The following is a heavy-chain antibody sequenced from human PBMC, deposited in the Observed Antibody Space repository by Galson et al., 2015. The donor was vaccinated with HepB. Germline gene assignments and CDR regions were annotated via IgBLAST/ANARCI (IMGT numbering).Heavy chain of an antibody. Sequence: SLRLSCAASGFTFSSYSMNWVRQAPGKGLEWVSSISSSSSYIYYADSVKGRFTISRDNAKNSLYLQMNSLRAEDTAVYYCAKDFFYYDSSGYYSIDYWGQGTLVTVSS. CDR1: GFTFSSYS. D-gene: IGHD3-22*01. CDR3: AKDFFYYDSSGYYSIDY. J-gene: IGHJ4*02. V-gene: IGHV3-21*01. CDR2: ISSSSSYI.